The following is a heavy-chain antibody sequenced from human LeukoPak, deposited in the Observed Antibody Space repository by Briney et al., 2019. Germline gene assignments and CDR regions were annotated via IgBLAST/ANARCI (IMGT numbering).Heavy chain of an antibody. CDR1: GFTFSTYA. J-gene: IGHJ2*01. V-gene: IGHV3-23*01. CDR2: ISDSGANT. Sequence: GGSLRLSCAASGFTFSTYAMSWVRQAPGKGLEWVSTISDSGANTYYADSVRGRFTISRDNSKNTLYLQMNSLRAEDTAVYYCAKKGATHWYFDLWGRGTLVTVSS. CDR3: AKKGATHWYFDL.